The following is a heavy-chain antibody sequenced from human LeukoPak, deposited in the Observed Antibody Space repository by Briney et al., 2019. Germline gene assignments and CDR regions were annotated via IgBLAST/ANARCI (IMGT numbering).Heavy chain of an antibody. Sequence: KSGGSLRLSCAASGFTFSSYSMNWVRQAPGKGLEWVSSISSSSSYIYYADSVKGRFTISRDNARNSLYLQMNSLRAEDTAVYYCARRRAVRGVPIFDYWGQGTLVTVSS. CDR3: ARRRAVRGVPIFDY. V-gene: IGHV3-21*04. D-gene: IGHD3-10*01. CDR2: ISSSSSYI. J-gene: IGHJ4*02. CDR1: GFTFSSYS.